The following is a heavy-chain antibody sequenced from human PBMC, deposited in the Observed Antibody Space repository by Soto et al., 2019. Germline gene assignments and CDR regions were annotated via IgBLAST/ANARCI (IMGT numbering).Heavy chain of an antibody. CDR3: ARVDTTMAGDYYYYGMDV. Sequence: GGSLRLSCAASGFTFSSYAMHWVRQAPGKGLEWVAVISYDGSNKYYADSVKGRFTISRDNSKNTLYLQMNSLRAEDTAVYYCARVDTTMAGDYYYYGMDVWGQGTTVTVSS. CDR1: GFTFSSYA. V-gene: IGHV3-30-3*01. CDR2: ISYDGSNK. J-gene: IGHJ6*02. D-gene: IGHD5-18*01.